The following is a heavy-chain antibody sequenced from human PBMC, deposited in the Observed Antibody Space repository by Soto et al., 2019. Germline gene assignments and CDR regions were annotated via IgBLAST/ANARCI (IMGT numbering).Heavy chain of an antibody. CDR3: ARDGGQSGVVNFSYYYYGMDV. CDR2: IYTSGST. CDR1: GGSISSYY. V-gene: IGHV4-4*07. D-gene: IGHD3-3*01. J-gene: IGHJ6*02. Sequence: SETLSLTCTVSGGSISSYYWSWIRQPAGKGLEWIGRIYTSGSTNYNPSLKSRVTMSVDTSKNQFSLKLSSVTAADTAVYYCARDGGQSGVVNFSYYYYGMDVWGQGTTVTVSS.